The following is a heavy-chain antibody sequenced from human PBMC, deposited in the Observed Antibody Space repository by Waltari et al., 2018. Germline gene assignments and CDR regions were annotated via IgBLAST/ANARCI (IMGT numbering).Heavy chain of an antibody. J-gene: IGHJ4*02. D-gene: IGHD1-1*01. V-gene: IGHV3-48*04. CDR2: ISSSSSTI. CDR3: AREGGTIL. CDR1: GLTFSSYS. Sequence: EVQLVESGGGLVQPGGSLRLSGEAAGLTFSSYSLNWVRQAPGKGLEWVSYISSSSSTIYYADSVKGRFTISRDNAKNSLYLQMNSLRAEDTAVYYCAREGGTILWGQGTLVTVSS.